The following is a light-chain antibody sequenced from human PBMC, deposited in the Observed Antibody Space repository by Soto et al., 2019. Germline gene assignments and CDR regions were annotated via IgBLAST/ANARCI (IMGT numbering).Light chain of an antibody. V-gene: IGLV2-14*01. CDR1: SSDVGGYNS. Sequence: ALTQPPSASESPGQSVTISCTGTSSDVGGYNSVSWYRQDPGKAPKLMIYDVTNRPSGVSNRFSGSKSGNTASLTISGLQAEDEADYYCSSFTSSITYVFGTGTKVTVL. CDR2: DVT. J-gene: IGLJ1*01. CDR3: SSFTSSITYV.